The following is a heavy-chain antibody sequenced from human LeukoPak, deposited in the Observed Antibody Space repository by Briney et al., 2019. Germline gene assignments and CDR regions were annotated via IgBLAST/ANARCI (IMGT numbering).Heavy chain of an antibody. CDR3: ARDINEDY. Sequence: SGGSLRLSCAASGFTFSSYSMNWVRQAPGKGLEWVSSISSSSSYMYYADSVKGRFTISRDNAKNSLYLQMNSLRAEDTAVYYCARDINEDYWGQGTLVTVSS. V-gene: IGHV3-21*01. D-gene: IGHD1-1*01. CDR2: ISSSSSYM. CDR1: GFTFSSYS. J-gene: IGHJ4*02.